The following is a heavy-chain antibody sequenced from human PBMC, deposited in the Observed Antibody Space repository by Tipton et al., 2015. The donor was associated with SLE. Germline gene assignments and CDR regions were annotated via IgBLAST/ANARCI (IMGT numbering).Heavy chain of an antibody. V-gene: IGHV1-18*01. D-gene: IGHD1-26*01. CDR2: ISTYNANT. J-gene: IGHJ3*02. CDR3: ARAPQWDPPTFDI. Sequence: QSGPEVKKPGASVKVSCKASGYTFSTYDISWVRQAPGQGLEWMGWISTYNANTNYAQKFQGRVTMTTDTSTSTAYMELRSLRSDDTALYYCARAPQWDPPTFDIWGQGRMVIVSS. CDR1: GYTFSTYD.